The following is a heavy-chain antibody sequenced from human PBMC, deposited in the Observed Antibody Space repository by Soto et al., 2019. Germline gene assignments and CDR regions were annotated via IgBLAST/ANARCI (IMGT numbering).Heavy chain of an antibody. V-gene: IGHV3-74*01. D-gene: IGHD3-3*01. CDR2: INSDGSST. J-gene: IGHJ6*02. CDR1: GFTFSSYW. Sequence: GGSLRLSCAASGFTFSSYWMHWVRQAPGKGRVWVSRINSDGSSTSYADSVKGRFTISRDNAKNTLYLQMNSLRAEDTAVYYCARVSSKYYDFWSGYHYYYGMDVWGQGTTVTVSS. CDR3: ARVSSKYYDFWSGYHYYYGMDV.